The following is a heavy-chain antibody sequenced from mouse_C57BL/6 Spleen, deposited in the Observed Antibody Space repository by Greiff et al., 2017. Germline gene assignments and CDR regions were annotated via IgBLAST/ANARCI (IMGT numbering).Heavy chain of an antibody. D-gene: IGHD5-5*01. Sequence: EVQLQQSGPELVKPGASVKISCKASGYSFTGYYMNWVKQSPEKSLEWIGEINPSTGGTTYNQKFKAKATLTVDKSSSTAYMQLKSLTSEDSAVYYWARGGRGPTYYVDDGGQGTTLTVSS. CDR3: ARGGRGPTYYVDD. V-gene: IGHV1-42*01. J-gene: IGHJ2*01. CDR1: GYSFTGYY. CDR2: INPSTGGT.